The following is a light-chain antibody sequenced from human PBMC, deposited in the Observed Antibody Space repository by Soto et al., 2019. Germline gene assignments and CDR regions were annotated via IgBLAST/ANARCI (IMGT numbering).Light chain of an antibody. J-gene: IGKJ5*01. V-gene: IGKV1-17*02. CDR1: QGIRND. CDR2: AAS. CDR3: QQLNAYPLT. Sequence: IQMTQSPSSLSASVGDRVTITCRASQGIRNDLGWYQQKPGKAPKLLIYAASSLQSGVQARLSGSGSGTDFTLTISNLQPEDFATYYCQQLNAYPLTFGQGTRLEIK.